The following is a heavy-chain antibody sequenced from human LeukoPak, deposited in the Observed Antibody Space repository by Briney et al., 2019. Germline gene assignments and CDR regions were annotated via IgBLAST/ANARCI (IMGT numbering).Heavy chain of an antibody. CDR2: INPNSGGT. CDR3: ARAKGVVAAAGTTYNY. D-gene: IGHD6-13*01. J-gene: IGHJ4*02. Sequence: ASVKVSCKASGYTFTGYYMHWVRQAPGQGLEWMGRINPNSGGTNYAQKFQGRVTMTRYTSISTAYMELSRLRSDATAVYYCARAKGVVAAAGTTYNYWGQGTLVTVSS. V-gene: IGHV1-2*06. CDR1: GYTFTGYY.